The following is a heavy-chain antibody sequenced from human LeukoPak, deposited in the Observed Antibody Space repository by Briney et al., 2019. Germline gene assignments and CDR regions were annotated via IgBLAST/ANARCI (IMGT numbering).Heavy chain of an antibody. CDR1: GGSISSYY. CDR2: IYYSGST. D-gene: IGHD3-10*01. J-gene: IGHJ4*02. CDR3: ARLGRYGSGSYYGSYFDY. V-gene: IGHV4-59*01. Sequence: SETLSLTCTVSGGSISSYYWSWIRRPPGKGLEWIGYIYYSGSTNYNPSLKSRVTISVDTSKNQFSLKLSSVTAADTAVYYCARLGRYGSGSYYGSYFDYWGQGTLVTVSS.